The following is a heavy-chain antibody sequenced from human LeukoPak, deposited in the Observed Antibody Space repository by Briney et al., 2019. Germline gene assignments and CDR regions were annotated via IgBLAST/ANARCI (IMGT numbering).Heavy chain of an antibody. CDR2: ISSSSSYI. V-gene: IGHV3-21*04. CDR1: GFTFSSYS. D-gene: IGHD3-22*01. Sequence: GGSLRLSCAASGFTFSSYSMNWVRQAPGKGLEWVSSISSSSSYIYYADSVKGRFTISRDNAKNSLYLQMNSLRAEDAAIYYCAKRHSIPYYDFDYWGQGTLVTVSS. J-gene: IGHJ4*02. CDR3: AKRHSIPYYDFDY.